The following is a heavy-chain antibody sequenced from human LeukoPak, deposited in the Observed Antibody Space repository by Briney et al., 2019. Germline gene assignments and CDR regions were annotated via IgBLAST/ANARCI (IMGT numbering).Heavy chain of an antibody. CDR2: IYSGGST. Sequence: GGSLTLSCAASGFTFSSYWMSWDRQAPGKELEWVSVIYSGGSTYYADSVKGRFTISRDNFKNTLYLQMNSLRAEDTAVYYCARSFGGVFDYWGQGTLVTVSS. V-gene: IGHV3-53*01. J-gene: IGHJ4*02. CDR1: GFTFSSYW. CDR3: ARSFGGVFDY. D-gene: IGHD2-15*01.